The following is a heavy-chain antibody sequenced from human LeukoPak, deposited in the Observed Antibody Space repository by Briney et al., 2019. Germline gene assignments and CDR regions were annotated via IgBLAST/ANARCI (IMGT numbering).Heavy chain of an antibody. D-gene: IGHD6-19*01. CDR3: ARDLGYSSGWYVLGY. CDR2: INPNSGGT. J-gene: IGHJ4*02. Sequence: GASVKVSCKASGYTFTGYYMHWVRQAPGQGLEWMGRINPNSGGTNYAQKCQGRVTMTRDTSISTAYMELSRLRSDDTAVYYCARDLGYSSGWYVLGYWGQGTLVTVSS. V-gene: IGHV1-2*06. CDR1: GYTFTGYY.